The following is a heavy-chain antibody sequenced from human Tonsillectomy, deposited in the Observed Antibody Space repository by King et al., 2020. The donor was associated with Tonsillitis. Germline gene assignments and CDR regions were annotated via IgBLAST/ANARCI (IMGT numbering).Heavy chain of an antibody. CDR2: ISAYNGNT. J-gene: IGHJ4*02. CDR3: ARVRQSGYYSGYFDY. Sequence: QLVQSGAEVKKPGASVKVSCKASGYTFTSYGISWVRQAPGQGLEWMGWISAYNGNTNYAQKLQGRVTMTTDTYTSTAYMELRSLRSDDTAVYYCARVRQSGYYSGYFDYWGQGTLVTVSS. CDR1: GYTFTSYG. V-gene: IGHV1-18*01. D-gene: IGHD3-22*01.